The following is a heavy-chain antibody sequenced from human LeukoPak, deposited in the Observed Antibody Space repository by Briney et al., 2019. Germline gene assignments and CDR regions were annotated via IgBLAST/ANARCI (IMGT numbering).Heavy chain of an antibody. CDR1: GFTFSSYG. CDR2: ISYDGSNK. CDR3: ARDGIAVAGTDYGMDV. Sequence: PGGSLRLSCAASGFTFSSYGMHWVRQAPGKGLEWVAVISYDGSNKYYADSVKGRFTISRDNSKNTLYLQMNSLRAEDTAVYYCARDGIAVAGTDYGMDVWGQGTTVTVSS. V-gene: IGHV3-30*03. J-gene: IGHJ6*02. D-gene: IGHD6-19*01.